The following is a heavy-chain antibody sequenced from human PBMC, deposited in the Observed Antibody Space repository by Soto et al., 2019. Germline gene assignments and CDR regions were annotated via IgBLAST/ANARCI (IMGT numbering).Heavy chain of an antibody. CDR2: INHSGST. CDR3: ARGQHSSGWLVDY. Sequence: PSETLSLTCAVYEGSFSGYYWSWIRQPPGKGLEWIGEINHSGSTNYNPSLKSRVTISVDTSKNQFSLKLSSVTAADTAVYYCARGQHSSGWLVDYWGQGTLVTVSS. CDR1: EGSFSGYY. J-gene: IGHJ4*02. D-gene: IGHD6-19*01. V-gene: IGHV4-34*01.